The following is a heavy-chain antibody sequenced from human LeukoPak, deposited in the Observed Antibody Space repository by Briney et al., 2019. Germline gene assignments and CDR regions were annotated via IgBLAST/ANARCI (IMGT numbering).Heavy chain of an antibody. V-gene: IGHV3-21*01. D-gene: IGHD1-1*01. CDR1: GFTFSSYS. Sequence: GGSLRLSCAASGFTFSSYSMNWVRQAPGKGLEWVSFISRTSRHKYYSDSVKGRFTISRDDAENSLFLQMDSLRAEDTAIYYCVRDMNTVTTCYLQFWGQGTLVTVSS. CDR3: VRDMNTVTTCYLQF. CDR2: ISRTSRHK. J-gene: IGHJ1*01.